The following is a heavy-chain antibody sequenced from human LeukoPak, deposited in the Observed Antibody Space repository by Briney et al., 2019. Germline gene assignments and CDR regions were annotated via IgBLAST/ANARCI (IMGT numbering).Heavy chain of an antibody. Sequence: PSETLSLTCTVSGGSISSPVYYWGWLRQPPGKGLDWVGGSSYSVSTYYRPCRRSQVTISGDACKIQCSLSLCSVPAAATDVYYCARGKGGCSRSSCCFYFDYWGEG. CDR1: GGSISSPVYY. V-gene: IGHV4-39*01. J-gene: IGHJ4*02. D-gene: IGHD2-2*01. CDR2: SSYSVST. CDR3: ARGKGGCSRSSCCFYFDY.